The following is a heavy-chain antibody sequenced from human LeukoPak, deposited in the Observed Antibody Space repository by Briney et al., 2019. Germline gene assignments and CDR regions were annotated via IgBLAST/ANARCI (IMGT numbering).Heavy chain of an antibody. V-gene: IGHV3-66*01. J-gene: IGHJ4*02. CDR1: GFNVNSNY. Sequence: GGSLRLSCVASGFNVNSNYLSWVRQAPGKGLEWVSIIYAGGTTNYADSVKGRFSIFRDNSRNTVYLQMNTVGAEDTAVYYCAGTETSSWSSWFDYWGQGTLVTVSS. D-gene: IGHD6-13*01. CDR3: AGTETSSWSSWFDY. CDR2: IYAGGTT.